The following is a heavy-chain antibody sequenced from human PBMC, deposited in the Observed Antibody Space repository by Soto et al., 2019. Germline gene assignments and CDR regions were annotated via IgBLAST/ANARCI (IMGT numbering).Heavy chain of an antibody. CDR1: GYTFTSYG. J-gene: IGHJ4*02. V-gene: IGHV1-18*01. CDR2: INAYNGNT. CDR3: AAPRQGYSYGYYYFDY. Sequence: ASVKVSCKASGYTFTSYGISWVRQAPGQGLEWMGWINAYNGNTNYAQNLQGRLTMTTDTYTTTAYMELSSLRSEDTAVYYCAAPRQGYSYGYYYFDYWGQGTLVTVSS. D-gene: IGHD5-18*01.